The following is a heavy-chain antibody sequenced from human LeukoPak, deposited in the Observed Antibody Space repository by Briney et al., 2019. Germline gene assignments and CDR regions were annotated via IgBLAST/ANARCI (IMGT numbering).Heavy chain of an antibody. Sequence: GGSLRLSCAASGFTFSSYFMSWVRQAPGKGLEWVANIKQDGNERYYVDSVKGRFTISRDSAKNSLYLQINSLRVEDTAVYYCASLLSGSNQINDYWGQGTLVTVSS. D-gene: IGHD1-26*01. J-gene: IGHJ4*02. CDR3: ASLLSGSNQINDY. CDR2: IKQDGNER. V-gene: IGHV3-7*01. CDR1: GFTFSSYF.